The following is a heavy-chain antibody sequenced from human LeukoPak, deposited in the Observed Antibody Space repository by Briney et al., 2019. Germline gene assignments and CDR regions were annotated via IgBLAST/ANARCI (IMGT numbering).Heavy chain of an antibody. D-gene: IGHD2-2*01. CDR3: AREDGAGVGPYNDAFDI. J-gene: IGHJ3*02. CDR1: GGSISSYY. V-gene: IGHV4-59*01. Sequence: NSSETLSLTCTVSGGSISSYYWSWIRQPPGKGLEWIGYIYYSGSTNYNPSLKSRVTISVDTSKNQFSLKLSSVTAADTAVYYCAREDGAGVGPYNDAFDIWGQGTMVTVSS. CDR2: IYYSGST.